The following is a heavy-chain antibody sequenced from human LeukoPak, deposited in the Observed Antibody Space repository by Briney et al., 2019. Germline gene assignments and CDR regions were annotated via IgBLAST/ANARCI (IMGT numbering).Heavy chain of an antibody. J-gene: IGHJ5*02. D-gene: IGHD6-19*01. CDR3: ARDTKSIAVAGTGPFDP. V-gene: IGHV4-59*12. Sequence: SETLSLTCTVSGGSISSYYWSWIRQPPGKGLEWIGYTYHSGGTYYNPSLKSRVTISVDRSKNQFSLKLSSVTAADTAVYYCARDTKSIAVAGTGPFDPWGQGTLVTVSS. CDR1: GGSISSYY. CDR2: TYHSGGT.